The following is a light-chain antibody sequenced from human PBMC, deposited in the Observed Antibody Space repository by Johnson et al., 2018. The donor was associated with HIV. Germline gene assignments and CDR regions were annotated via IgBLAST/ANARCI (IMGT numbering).Light chain of an antibody. V-gene: IGLV1-51*02. CDR1: SSDMGNYA. Sequence: QSVLTQPPSVSAAPGQKVTISCSGSSSDMGNYAVSWYRQLPGTAPQLLIYENNKRPSGIPDRFSGSKSATSATLGITGLQTGDEADYYCGTWDSSLGTYVFGTGTKVTVL. CDR3: GTWDSSLGTYV. CDR2: ENN. J-gene: IGLJ1*01.